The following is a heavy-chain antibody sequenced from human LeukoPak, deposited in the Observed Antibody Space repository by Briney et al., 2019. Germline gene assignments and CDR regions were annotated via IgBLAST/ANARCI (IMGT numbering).Heavy chain of an antibody. J-gene: IGHJ4*02. V-gene: IGHV3-48*03. CDR3: ARWARSGTFFDF. CDR1: GFTFIHYE. CDR2: ISGSGSTI. D-gene: IGHD1/OR15-1a*01. Sequence: QSGGSLRLSCAASGFTFIHYEMNRVRQAPGKGLEWVSYISGSGSTILYADFVKGRFTISRDNARNSVNLHMSGLRAEDTAVYYCARWARSGTFFDFWGQGTLVTVSS.